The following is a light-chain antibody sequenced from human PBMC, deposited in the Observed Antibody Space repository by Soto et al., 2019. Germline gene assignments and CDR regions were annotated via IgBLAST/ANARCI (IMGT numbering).Light chain of an antibody. V-gene: IGLV2-14*02. Sequence: QSALTQPASVSGSPGQSITISCTATSSDVGSNNLVSWYQQHPGKAPKLMIYGVSKRPSGVSYRFSGSKSGNTASLTISGLQAEDEADYYCSSYTSSSTLGVVFGGGTKVTVL. CDR3: SSYTSSSTLGVV. CDR1: SSDVGSNNL. CDR2: GVS. J-gene: IGLJ2*01.